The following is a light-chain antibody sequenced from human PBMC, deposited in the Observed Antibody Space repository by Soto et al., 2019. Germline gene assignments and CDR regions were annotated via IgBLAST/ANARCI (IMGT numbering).Light chain of an antibody. Sequence: QSALTPPASLSGTPGQSITISCPGTSSDIGAYDYVSWFQQHPGKAPKLMISEVNNRPAGVPDRFSGSKSGNTASLTVSGLQAEDEADYYCSSDAGNYNYVFGTGTKVTVL. CDR3: SSDAGNYNYV. CDR1: SSDIGAYDY. V-gene: IGLV2-8*01. J-gene: IGLJ1*01. CDR2: EVN.